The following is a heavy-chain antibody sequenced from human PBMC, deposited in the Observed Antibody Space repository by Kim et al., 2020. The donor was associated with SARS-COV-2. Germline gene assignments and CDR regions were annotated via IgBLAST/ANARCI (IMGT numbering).Heavy chain of an antibody. J-gene: IGHJ4*02. Sequence: GGSLRLSCAASGFTFDDYGMSWVRQAPGKGLEWVSGINWNGGSTGYADSVKGRFTISRDNAKNSLYLQMNSLRAEDTALYYCARVARERFTYYDYIWGSKIDYFDYWGQGTLVTVSS. CDR2: INWNGGST. D-gene: IGHD3-16*01. V-gene: IGHV3-20*04. CDR1: GFTFDDYG. CDR3: ARVARERFTYYDYIWGSKIDYFDY.